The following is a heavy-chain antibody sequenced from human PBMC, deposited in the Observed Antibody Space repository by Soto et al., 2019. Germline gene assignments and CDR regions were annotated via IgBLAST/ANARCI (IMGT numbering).Heavy chain of an antibody. Sequence: GGSLRLSCAASGFTFSSYAMHWVRQAPGKGLEWVAVISYDGSNKYYADSVKGRFTISRDNSKNTLYLQMNSLRAEDTAVYYCARDPYGDYANWFDPWGQGTLVTVSS. CDR2: ISYDGSNK. V-gene: IGHV3-30-3*01. CDR3: ARDPYGDYANWFDP. J-gene: IGHJ5*02. CDR1: GFTFSSYA. D-gene: IGHD4-17*01.